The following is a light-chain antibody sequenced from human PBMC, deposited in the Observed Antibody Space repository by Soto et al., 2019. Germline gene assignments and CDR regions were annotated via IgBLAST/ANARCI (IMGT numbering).Light chain of an antibody. CDR1: QTVDSNY. Sequence: EIVLTQSPGTLSLSPGERATLLCRASQTVDSNYLAWYHQKPGQHPRLLIYAASSRATGIPDRFSGTGSATNFSLTIGMLEPGDFAVYYCQHYYTSSYTFGQGTRLEI. J-gene: IGKJ2*01. V-gene: IGKV3-20*01. CDR3: QHYYTSSYT. CDR2: AAS.